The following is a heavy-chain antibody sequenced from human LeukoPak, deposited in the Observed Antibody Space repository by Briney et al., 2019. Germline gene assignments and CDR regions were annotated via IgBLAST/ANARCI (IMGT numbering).Heavy chain of an antibody. J-gene: IGHJ4*02. Sequence: GGSLRLSCAASGFTFSSYAMSCVRQAPGKGLEWVSAISGGGGSTYYADSVKGRFTISRDNSKNTLYLQMNSLRAEDTAVYYCAKGVVVPAAMVYFDYWGQGTLVTVSS. CDR2: ISGGGGST. CDR1: GFTFSSYA. D-gene: IGHD2-2*01. CDR3: AKGVVVPAAMVYFDY. V-gene: IGHV3-23*01.